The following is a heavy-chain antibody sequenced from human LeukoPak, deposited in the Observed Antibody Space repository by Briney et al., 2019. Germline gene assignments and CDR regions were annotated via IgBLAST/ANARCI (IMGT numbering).Heavy chain of an antibody. CDR2: IRYDGSNK. CDR1: GFTFSSYG. J-gene: IGHJ4*02. Sequence: GGSLRLSCAASGFTFSSYGMHWVRQAPGKGLEWVAFIRYDGSNKYYADSVKGRFTISGDNSKNTLYLQMNSLRAEDTAVYYCAKSGYSYGSNFDYWGQGTLVTVSS. V-gene: IGHV3-30*02. CDR3: AKSGYSYGSNFDY. D-gene: IGHD5-18*01.